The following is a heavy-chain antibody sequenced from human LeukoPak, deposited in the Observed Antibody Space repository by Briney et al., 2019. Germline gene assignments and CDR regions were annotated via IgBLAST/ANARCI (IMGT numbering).Heavy chain of an antibody. CDR2: IKPDGTTK. V-gene: IGHV3-7*03. D-gene: IGHD2/OR15-2a*01. J-gene: IGHJ6*02. CDR3: ARDRPFLGMDV. CDR1: GFPFSSYS. Sequence: GGSLRLSCAASGFPFSSYSMTWVRQAPGKGLEWVANIKPDGTTKFYVDSVKGRFTISRDNALNSLYLQMNSLRAEDTAIYYCARDRPFLGMDVWGQGTTVTVSS.